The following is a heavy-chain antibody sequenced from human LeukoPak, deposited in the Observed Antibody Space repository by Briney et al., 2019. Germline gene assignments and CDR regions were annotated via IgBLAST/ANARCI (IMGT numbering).Heavy chain of an antibody. J-gene: IGHJ6*02. CDR1: GGSISSSSYY. Sequence: SETLSLTCTVSGGSISSSSYYWGWIRQPPGKGLEWIGSIYYSGSTYYNPSLKSRVTISVDTSKNQFSLKLSSVTAADTAVYYCARDARGGALYYYYYGMDVWGQGTTVTVSS. V-gene: IGHV4-39*07. CDR2: IYYSGST. CDR3: ARDARGGALYYYYYGMDV. D-gene: IGHD2-15*01.